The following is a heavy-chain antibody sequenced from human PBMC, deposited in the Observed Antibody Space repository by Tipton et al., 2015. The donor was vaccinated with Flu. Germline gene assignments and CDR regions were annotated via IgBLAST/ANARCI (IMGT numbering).Heavy chain of an antibody. CDR3: AAYDSSGYYETYFDC. CDR1: GGTFSSYA. J-gene: IGHJ4*02. D-gene: IGHD3-22*01. CDR2: IIPIFGTA. V-gene: IGHV1-69*01. Sequence: QLVQSGAEVKKPGSSVKVSCKASGGTFSSYAISWVRQAPGQGLEWMGGIIPIFGTANYAQKFQGRVTITADESTSTAYMGLSSLRSEDTAVYYCAAYDSSGYYETYFDCWGQGTLVTVSS.